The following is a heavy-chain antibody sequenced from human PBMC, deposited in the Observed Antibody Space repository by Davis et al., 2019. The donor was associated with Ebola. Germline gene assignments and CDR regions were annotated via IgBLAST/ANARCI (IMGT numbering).Heavy chain of an antibody. Sequence: KVSCKGFEYNFINYWIGWVRQTPGKGLEYMAIIYPRDSDTRYQYNPSFQGQVTISVDKSISTVYLQWSSLRASDTAIYYCARARYSTSWPEAFNLWGQGTMVTVSS. V-gene: IGHV5-51*01. D-gene: IGHD2-2*01. J-gene: IGHJ3*01. CDR3: ARARYSTSWPEAFNL. CDR2: IYPRDSDT. CDR1: EYNFINYW.